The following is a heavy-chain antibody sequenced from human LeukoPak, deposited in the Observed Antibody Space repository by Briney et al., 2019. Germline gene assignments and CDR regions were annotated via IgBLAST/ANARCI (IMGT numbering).Heavy chain of an antibody. D-gene: IGHD4-11*01. CDR3: ARHVRSNYAPLDY. CDR1: GGSISSHGYY. V-gene: IGHV4-39*01. CDR2: IYYSGDT. J-gene: IGHJ4*02. Sequence: PSETLSLTCTVSGGSISSHGYYWAWIRQPPGKGLEWIGNIYYSGDTYYNPSLKSRVTISVDTPMNQFSLKLSSVTAADTAVYYCARHVRSNYAPLDYWGQGTLVTVSS.